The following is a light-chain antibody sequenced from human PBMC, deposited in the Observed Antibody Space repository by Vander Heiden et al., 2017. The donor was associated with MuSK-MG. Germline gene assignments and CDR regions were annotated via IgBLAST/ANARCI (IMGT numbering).Light chain of an antibody. J-gene: IGKJ1*01. CDR3: QQYNSYPRT. CDR2: KAS. CDR1: PGISSW. Sequence: DIQMTQSPSILSASVGARVTITCRASPGISSWLAWYQQKPGKAPKLLIYKASSLESGVPSRFSGSGSGTEFTLTISSLQPDDFATYYCQQYNSYPRTFGQGTKVEIK. V-gene: IGKV1-5*03.